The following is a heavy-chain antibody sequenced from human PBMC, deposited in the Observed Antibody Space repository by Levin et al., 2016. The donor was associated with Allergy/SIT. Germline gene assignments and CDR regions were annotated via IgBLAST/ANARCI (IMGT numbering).Heavy chain of an antibody. CDR3: VRDRFITARSWYGMDV. J-gene: IGHJ6*02. Sequence: ASVKVSCKASGYTFNNYGISWVRQAPGQGLEWMGWISAYNGNTNYAQKLQGRVTMTTETSTSTAYMELRTLRSDDTAVYYCVRDRFITARSWYGMDVWGQGTTVTVSS. V-gene: IGHV1-18*01. CDR2: ISAYNGNT. D-gene: IGHD6-6*01. CDR1: GYTFNNYG.